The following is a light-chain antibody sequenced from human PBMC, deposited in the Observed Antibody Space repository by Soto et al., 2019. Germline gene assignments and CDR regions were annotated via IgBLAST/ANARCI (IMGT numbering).Light chain of an antibody. V-gene: IGKV3-11*01. CDR1: QSVGRT. Sequence: EIVLTQSPATLSLSPGERATLSCRASQSVGRTLAWFQQKPGQAPRLLIYDASNRATGIPARFTGSGSGTDFTLTISSLEPEDFAVYYCQQRSNWPTFGQGTRLESK. J-gene: IGKJ5*01. CDR3: QQRSNWPT. CDR2: DAS.